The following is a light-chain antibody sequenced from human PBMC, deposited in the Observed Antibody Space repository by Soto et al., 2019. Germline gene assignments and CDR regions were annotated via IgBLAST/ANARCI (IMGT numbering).Light chain of an antibody. Sequence: QSALTQPASVSGSPGQSITISCTGTSSDVGGYNYVSWYQQHPGKAPKLMIYEVSNRPSGISNRFSGSKSGNTASLTISGLQAEDEGDYYCCSYAGSYTFVFGTGTKVTVL. CDR1: SSDVGGYNY. J-gene: IGLJ1*01. CDR2: EVS. CDR3: CSYAGSYTFV. V-gene: IGLV2-14*01.